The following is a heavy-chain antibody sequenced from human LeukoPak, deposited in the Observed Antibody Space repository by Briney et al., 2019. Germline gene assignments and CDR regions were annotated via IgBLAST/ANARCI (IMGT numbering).Heavy chain of an antibody. J-gene: IGHJ4*02. V-gene: IGHV4-61*02. CDR3: ARGYYDFWSGYSYYCDY. CDR1: GGSISSGSYY. CDR2: IYTSGST. D-gene: IGHD3-3*01. Sequence: PSQTLSLTCTVSGGSISSGSYYWSWIRQPAGKGLEWIGRIYTSGSTNYNPSLKSRVTISVDTSNNQFSLKLSSVTAADTAVYYCARGYYDFWSGYSYYCDYWGQGTLVTVSS.